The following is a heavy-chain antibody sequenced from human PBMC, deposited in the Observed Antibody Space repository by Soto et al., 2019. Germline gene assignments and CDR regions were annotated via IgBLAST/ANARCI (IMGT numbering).Heavy chain of an antibody. CDR1: GGTFSSYT. CDR3: ARGWYYGSGSYGY. Sequence: QVQLVQSGAEVKKPGSSVKVSCKASGGTFSSYTISWVRQAPGQGLEWMGRIIPILGIANYAQKFQGRVTITADKYTSTAYMELSSLRSEDTAVYYCARGWYYGSGSYGYWGQGTLVTVSS. J-gene: IGHJ4*02. CDR2: IIPILGIA. V-gene: IGHV1-69*02. D-gene: IGHD3-10*01.